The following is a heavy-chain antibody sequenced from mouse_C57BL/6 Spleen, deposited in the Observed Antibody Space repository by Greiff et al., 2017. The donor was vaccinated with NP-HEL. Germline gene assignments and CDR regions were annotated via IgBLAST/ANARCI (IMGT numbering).Heavy chain of an antibody. Sequence: VQLQQPGPELVKPGASVKISCKASGYAFTSSWMNWVKQRPGRGLGWIGRIYPGDGDPNYNGKFKGKATLPADKSSTTAYMQLSSLPSADSAVYFGARSSPGLGYCDYGRQGTTLTVSS. J-gene: IGHJ2*01. D-gene: IGHD3-1*01. CDR2: IYPGDGDP. V-gene: IGHV1-82*01. CDR1: GYAFTSSW. CDR3: ARSSPGLGYCDY.